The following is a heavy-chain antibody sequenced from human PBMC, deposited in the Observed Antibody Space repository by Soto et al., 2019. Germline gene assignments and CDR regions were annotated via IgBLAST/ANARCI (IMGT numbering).Heavy chain of an antibody. Sequence: QVQLVQSGAEVKKPGSSVKVSCKASGGTFSSYAISWVRQAPGQGLEWMGGIIPIFGTANYAQKFQGRVTITADKPTGKANRERSSRRSEATAVYSCAGGKGYCSGGSCYRESGSPPWGKGTLFPFSS. D-gene: IGHD2-15*01. V-gene: IGHV1-69*06. CDR2: IIPIFGTA. CDR1: GGTFSSYA. J-gene: IGHJ5*02. CDR3: AGGKGYCSGGSCYRESGSPP.